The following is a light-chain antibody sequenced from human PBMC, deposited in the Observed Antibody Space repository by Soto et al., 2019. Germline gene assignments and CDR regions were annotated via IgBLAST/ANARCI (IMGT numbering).Light chain of an antibody. CDR1: SSDVGGYNY. J-gene: IGLJ1*01. CDR2: EVS. V-gene: IGLV2-14*01. CDR3: SSYTSSGTLFV. Sequence: QSALTQPASVSGSPGQSITISCTGTSSDVGGYNYVSWYQQHPGKAPKLMIYEVSNRPSGVSNRFSGSKSGNKASLTISRLQAEDESDYYCSSYTSSGTLFVFGTGTKVTVL.